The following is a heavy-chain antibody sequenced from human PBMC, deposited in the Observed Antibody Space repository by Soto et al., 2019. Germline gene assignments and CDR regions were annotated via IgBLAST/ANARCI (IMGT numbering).Heavy chain of an antibody. CDR2: IYYSGST. Sequence: SETLSLTCTVSGGSISSGGYYWRWIRQHPGKGLEWIGYIYYSGSTYYNPSLKSRVTISVDTSKNQFSLKLSSVTAADTAVYYCARDRGLQGWFDPWGQGTLVTVSS. CDR1: GGSISSGGYY. V-gene: IGHV4-31*03. D-gene: IGHD4-17*01. CDR3: ARDRGLQGWFDP. J-gene: IGHJ5*02.